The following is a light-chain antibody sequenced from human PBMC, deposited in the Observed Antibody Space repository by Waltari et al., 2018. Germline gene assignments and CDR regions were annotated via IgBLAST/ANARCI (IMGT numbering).Light chain of an antibody. Sequence: QSVLTQPPSVSGAPGQRVTIPCTGSSSNMGAGRDAHWYQQLPGTAPKLLLFVNWYRPSGVPDRFSGSKSGTSASLAIAGLQAEYEAEYYCQSYDNILGGSVFGGGTKLTVL. CDR3: QSYDNILGGSV. V-gene: IGLV1-40*01. J-gene: IGLJ2*01. CDR2: VNW. CDR1: SSNMGAGRD.